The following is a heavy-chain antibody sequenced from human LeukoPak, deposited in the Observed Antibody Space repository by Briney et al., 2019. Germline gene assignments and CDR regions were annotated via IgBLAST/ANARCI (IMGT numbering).Heavy chain of an antibody. J-gene: IGHJ3*02. D-gene: IGHD1-26*01. V-gene: IGHV3-9*01. CDR1: GFTFDDYA. Sequence: PGGSLRLSCAASGFTFDDYAMHWVRQAPGKGLEWVSGISWNSGSIGYADSVKGRFTISRDNAKNSLYLQMNSLRAEDTALYYCAKDNYSGSQGWAFDIWGQGTMVTVSS. CDR3: AKDNYSGSQGWAFDI. CDR2: ISWNSGSI.